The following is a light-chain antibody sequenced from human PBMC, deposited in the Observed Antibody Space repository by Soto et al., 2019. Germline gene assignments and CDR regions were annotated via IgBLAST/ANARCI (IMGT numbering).Light chain of an antibody. CDR1: ESIYSW. V-gene: IGKV1-5*03. J-gene: IGKJ1*01. Sequence: IQMTQSPSTLSASVGDTVTITCRASESIYSWVAWYKQIPGQAPQLLIYKTSTLQGGHPSRFCGSRSGADYTRTISSLQPGDFATYFCPEYNTNSRTFGQGTRVEI. CDR3: PEYNTNSRT. CDR2: KTS.